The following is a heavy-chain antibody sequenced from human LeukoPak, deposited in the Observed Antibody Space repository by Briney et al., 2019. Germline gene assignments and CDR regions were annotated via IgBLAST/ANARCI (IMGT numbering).Heavy chain of an antibody. V-gene: IGHV1-69*13. D-gene: IGHD6-19*01. J-gene: IGHJ4*02. CDR2: IIPIFGTA. CDR3: ARDLFSSGPRYYFDY. CDR1: GGTFSSYA. Sequence: SVKVSCKASGGTFSSYAISWVRQAPGQGLEWMGGIIPIFGTANYAQKFQGRVTITADESTNTAYMELSSLRSEDTAVYYCARDLFSSGPRYYFDYWGQGALVTVSS.